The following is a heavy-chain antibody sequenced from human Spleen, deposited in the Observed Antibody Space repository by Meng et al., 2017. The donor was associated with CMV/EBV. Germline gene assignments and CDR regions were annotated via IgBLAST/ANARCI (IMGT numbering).Heavy chain of an antibody. Sequence: FTVSSYHMTWVRQVPGKGLEWVSGISGSGGNIHYADSVKGRFSISRDSSKSTLYLLMNNLGAEDTAVYYCARRGSYDNSGYFGAFDIWGQGTMVTVSS. V-gene: IGHV3-23*01. J-gene: IGHJ3*02. CDR1: FTVSSYH. D-gene: IGHD3-22*01. CDR3: ARRGSYDNSGYFGAFDI. CDR2: ISGSGGNI.